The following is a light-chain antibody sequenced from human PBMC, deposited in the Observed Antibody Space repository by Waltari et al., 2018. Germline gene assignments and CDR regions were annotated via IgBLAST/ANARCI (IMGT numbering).Light chain of an antibody. Sequence: QSVLTQPPSVSGAPGQRVTISCTGSSSNLGAGYDVHWYQQLPGTAPKLLLYSNKNRPHGVPDRFSGSKSGTSASGAITGVQAEDEADYYCAAWDDTLEGCVFGTGTKVTVL. CDR3: AAWDDTLEGCV. J-gene: IGLJ1*01. V-gene: IGLV1-40*01. CDR1: SSNLGAGYD. CDR2: SNK.